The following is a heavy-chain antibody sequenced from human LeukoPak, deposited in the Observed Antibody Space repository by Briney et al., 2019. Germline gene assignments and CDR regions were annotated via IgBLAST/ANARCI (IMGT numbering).Heavy chain of an antibody. CDR3: AKDVGYSSSWYYFDY. CDR1: GFTFSTYA. D-gene: IGHD6-13*01. V-gene: IGHV3-23*01. CDR2: ISDGGSRT. Sequence: GGSLRLSCAASGFTFSTYAMSWVRQAPGKGLEWVSTISDGGSRTYYADSVKGRFTISRDNSKNTLYLQMNSLRAEDTAVYYCAKDVGYSSSWYYFDYWGQGTLVTVSS. J-gene: IGHJ4*02.